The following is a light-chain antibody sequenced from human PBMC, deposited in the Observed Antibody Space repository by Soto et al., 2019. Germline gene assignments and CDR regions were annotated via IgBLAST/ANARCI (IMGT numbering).Light chain of an antibody. Sequence: EIVMTQSPATLSVSPGERATLSCRASQSVSSNVAWYQQIPGQPPKLLIFGASSRATGIADKFSGSGSGTDFTLTISRLEPADFALYYCQHYGAAPITFGQGTRLEIK. J-gene: IGKJ5*01. CDR3: QHYGAAPIT. V-gene: IGKV3-20*01. CDR1: QSVSSN. CDR2: GAS.